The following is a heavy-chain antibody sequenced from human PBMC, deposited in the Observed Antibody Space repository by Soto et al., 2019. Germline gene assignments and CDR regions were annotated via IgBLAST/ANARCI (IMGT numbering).Heavy chain of an antibody. J-gene: IGHJ5*02. CDR3: ARDPARTAMPKNWFDP. V-gene: IGHV3-30-3*01. CDR2: ISYDGSNK. CDR1: GFTFSSYA. D-gene: IGHD5-18*01. Sequence: VQLVESGGGVVQPGRSLRLSCAASGFTFSSYAMHWVRQAPGKGLEWVAVISYDGSNKYYADSVKGRFTISRDNSKNTLYLQMNSLRAEDTAVYYCARDPARTAMPKNWFDPWGQGTLVTVSS.